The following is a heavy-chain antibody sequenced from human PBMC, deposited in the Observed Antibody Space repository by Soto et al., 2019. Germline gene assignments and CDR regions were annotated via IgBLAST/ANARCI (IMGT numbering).Heavy chain of an antibody. CDR2: ISYDGSNK. CDR1: GFTFSSYA. CDR3: ARGGYDSSPLVDY. Sequence: QVQLVEAGGDVVQPGRSLRLSCAASGFTFSSYAMHWVRQAPGKGLKWVAVISYDGSNKYYADSVKGRFTISRDNSKNTLYLQMNSLRAEDTAVYYCARGGYDSSPLVDYWGQGTLVTVSS. D-gene: IGHD3-22*01. J-gene: IGHJ4*02. V-gene: IGHV3-30-3*01.